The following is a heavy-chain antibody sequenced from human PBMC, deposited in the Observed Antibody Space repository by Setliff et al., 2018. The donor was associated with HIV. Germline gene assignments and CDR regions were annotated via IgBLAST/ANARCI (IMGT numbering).Heavy chain of an antibody. CDR3: ARDIDVGAANWFDP. Sequence: PSETLSLTCTVSGGSISSGSYYWSWIRQPAGKGLEWIGRIYTSGSTNYNPSLKSRVTISVDTSKNQFSLKLSSVTAADTAVYYCARDIDVGAANWFDPWGQGTLVTVSS. J-gene: IGHJ5*02. D-gene: IGHD1-26*01. CDR2: IYTSGST. CDR1: GGSISSGSYY. V-gene: IGHV4-61*02.